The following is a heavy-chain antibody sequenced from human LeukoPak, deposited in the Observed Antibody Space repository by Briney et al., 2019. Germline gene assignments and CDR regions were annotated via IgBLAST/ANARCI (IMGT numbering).Heavy chain of an antibody. Sequence: GGSLRLSCAASGFTFSDYWMSWVRQAPGKGLEWVANIKQDESEKYYADSVKGRFTISRDNAKNSLYLQMNSLRAEDTAVYYCARSPRLDSGYDIGWTDYWGQGTLVTVSS. CDR1: GFTFSDYW. J-gene: IGHJ4*02. V-gene: IGHV3-7*01. CDR2: IKQDESEK. CDR3: ARSPRLDSGYDIGWTDY. D-gene: IGHD5-12*01.